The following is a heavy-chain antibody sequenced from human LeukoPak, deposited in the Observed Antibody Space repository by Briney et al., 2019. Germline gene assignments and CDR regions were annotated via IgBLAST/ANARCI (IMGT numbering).Heavy chain of an antibody. J-gene: IGHJ6*02. V-gene: IGHV1-8*01. CDR1: GYTFTSYD. CDR2: MNPNNGNT. Sequence: ASVKVSCKASGYTFTSYDINWVRQATGQGLEWMGWMNPNNGNTGYAQEFQGRVTMTRDTSITTAYMELSSLRSEDTAVYYCARVSFYGGIPLTGGMDAWGQGTTVIVSS. CDR3: ARVSFYGGIPLTGGMDA. D-gene: IGHD4-23*01.